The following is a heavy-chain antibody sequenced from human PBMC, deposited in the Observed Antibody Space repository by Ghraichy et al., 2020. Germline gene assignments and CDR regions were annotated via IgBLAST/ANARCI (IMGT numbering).Heavy chain of an antibody. CDR1: GFNFRNYA. CDR3: ARELAMLTPAPLDS. D-gene: IGHD3-16*01. Sequence: GGSLRLSCTASGFNFRNYALAWVRQAPGKGLEWVSGISGSGGSTSYPDSVKGRFSISRDNSKNTLYLQVNSLRAEDTAVYYCARELAMLTPAPLDSWGQGTLVTASS. CDR2: ISGSGGST. V-gene: IGHV3-23*01. J-gene: IGHJ4*02.